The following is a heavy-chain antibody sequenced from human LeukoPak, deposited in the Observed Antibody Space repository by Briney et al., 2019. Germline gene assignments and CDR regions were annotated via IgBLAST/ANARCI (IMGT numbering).Heavy chain of an antibody. J-gene: IGHJ4*02. CDR2: IHSSGNTI. CDR1: GFTFSSYR. V-gene: IGHV3-48*01. CDR3: ARKFGY. Sequence: GGSLRLSFAVSGFTFSSYRMNWVRQAPGKGLEWVSYIHSSGNTIYYADSVKGRFTISRDNANNSLYLQMNSLRAEDTAVYYCARKFGYWGQGTLVTVSS.